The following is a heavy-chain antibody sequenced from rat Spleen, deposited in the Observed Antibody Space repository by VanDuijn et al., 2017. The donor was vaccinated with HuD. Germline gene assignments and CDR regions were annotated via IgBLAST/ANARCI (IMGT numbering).Heavy chain of an antibody. CDR2: ISPSGGST. V-gene: IGHV5-25*01. J-gene: IGHJ4*01. D-gene: IGHD4-3*01. CDR1: GFTFSDYY. CDR3: ARHGRGERTYYYVLDA. Sequence: EVQLVESDGGLVQPGRSLKFSCAASGFTFSDYYMAWVRQAPTKGLEWVASISPSGGSTYYRGSVKGRFTVSRDNAKNTLYLQMDSLRSEDTATYYCARHGRGERTYYYVLDAWGQGASVTVSS.